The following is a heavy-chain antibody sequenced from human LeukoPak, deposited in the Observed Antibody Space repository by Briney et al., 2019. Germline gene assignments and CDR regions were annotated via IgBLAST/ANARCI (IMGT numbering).Heavy chain of an antibody. CDR2: IYYSGST. D-gene: IGHD3-22*01. CDR1: GGSISSGGYY. V-gene: IGHV4-31*03. Sequence: SETLSLTCTVSGGSISSGGYYWSWIRQHPGKGLEWIGYIYYSGSTYYNPSLKSRVTISVDTSKNQFSLKLSSVTAADTAVYYCARGGRGYYYDSSGYYSYWGQGTLVTVSS. CDR3: ARGGRGYYYDSSGYYSY. J-gene: IGHJ4*02.